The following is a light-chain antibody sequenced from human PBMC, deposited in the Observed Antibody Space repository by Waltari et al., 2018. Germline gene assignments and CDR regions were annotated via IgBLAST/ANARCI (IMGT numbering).Light chain of an antibody. V-gene: IGKV1-39*01. Sequence: DIQMTQSPSSLSASVGDRVTITCRASRDITNYVNWYQQKAGKAPQLLIYAASSLQGGVPSRFRGGGSGTDFNLNITSLRPDDFATYYCQQTYNIPRTFGGGTKVEIK. CDR2: AAS. CDR3: QQTYNIPRT. CDR1: RDITNY. J-gene: IGKJ4*01.